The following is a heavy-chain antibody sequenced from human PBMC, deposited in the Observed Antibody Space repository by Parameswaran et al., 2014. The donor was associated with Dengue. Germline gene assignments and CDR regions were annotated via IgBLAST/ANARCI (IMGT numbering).Heavy chain of an antibody. CDR3: ARDGQRIAAAGTGAFDI. Sequence: VRQAPGRLEWIGYIYYSGSTYYNPSLKSRVTISVDTSKNQFSLKLSSVTAADTAVYYCARDGQRIAAAGTGAFDIWGQGTMVTVSS. CDR2: IYYSGST. V-gene: IGHV4-31*02. J-gene: IGHJ3*02. D-gene: IGHD6-13*01.